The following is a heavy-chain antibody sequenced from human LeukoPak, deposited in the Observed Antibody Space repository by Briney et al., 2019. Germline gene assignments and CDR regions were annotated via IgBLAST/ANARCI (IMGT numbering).Heavy chain of an antibody. V-gene: IGHV3-9*01. D-gene: IGHD5-18*01. CDR1: GFTFGDYA. CDR2: ISWNSCSI. J-gene: IGHJ4*02. Sequence: GGSLRLSCAASGFTFGDYAMHWVRQAPGKGLEWVSGISWNSCSIGYADSVKGRFTISRDNAKNSLFLQMNSLRPEDTALYYCAKDEGIQVWTYAAVYWGQGTLVTVSS. CDR3: AKDEGIQVWTYAAVY.